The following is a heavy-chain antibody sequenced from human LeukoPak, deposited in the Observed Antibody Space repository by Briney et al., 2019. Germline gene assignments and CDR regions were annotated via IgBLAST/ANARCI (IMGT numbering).Heavy chain of an antibody. V-gene: IGHV4-4*07. CDR1: GGSISNNY. D-gene: IGHD4-23*01. Sequence: PSETLSLTCTVSGGSISNNYWSWIRQPAGKGLEWIGRIYTGGSPNYNPSLKSRVTMSVDTSKNQFSLKLTSVTAADTAVYYCARSGGNSVFDYWGQGTLVTVSS. CDR3: ARSGGNSVFDY. J-gene: IGHJ4*02. CDR2: IYTGGSP.